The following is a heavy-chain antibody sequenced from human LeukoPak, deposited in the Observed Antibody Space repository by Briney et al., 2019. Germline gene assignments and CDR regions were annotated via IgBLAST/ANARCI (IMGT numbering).Heavy chain of an antibody. CDR2: IKQDGSEK. CDR1: GFTFSSYW. V-gene: IGHV3-7*01. Sequence: PGGSLRLSCAASGFTFSSYWMSWVRQAPGKGLEWVANIKQDGSEKYYVDSVKGRFTISRDNAKNSLYLQMNSLRAEDTAVYYCARVIITIFGVVISHFDCWGQGTLVTVSS. J-gene: IGHJ4*02. D-gene: IGHD3-3*01. CDR3: ARVIITIFGVVISHFDC.